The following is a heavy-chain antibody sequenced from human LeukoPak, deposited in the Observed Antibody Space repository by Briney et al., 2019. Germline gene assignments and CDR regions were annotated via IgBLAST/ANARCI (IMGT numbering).Heavy chain of an antibody. Sequence: ASVKVSCKASGYTFTGYYFHWVRQAPGQGLEWMGWINPNSGGTNYAQKFQGRVTMTRDTSISTAYMELSRLRSDDTAVYYCARGDYVWGSYRYRVDYWGQGTLVTVSS. J-gene: IGHJ4*02. V-gene: IGHV1-2*02. CDR1: GYTFTGYY. CDR3: ARGDYVWGSYRYRVDY. D-gene: IGHD3-16*02. CDR2: INPNSGGT.